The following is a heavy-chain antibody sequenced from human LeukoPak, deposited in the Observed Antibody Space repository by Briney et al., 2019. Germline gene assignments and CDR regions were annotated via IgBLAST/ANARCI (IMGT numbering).Heavy chain of an antibody. CDR1: GYTFTGYY. V-gene: IGHV1-2*06. Sequence: ASVKVSCKASGYTFTGYYMHWVRQAPGQGLEWMGRINPNSGGTNYAQKFQGRVTMTRDTSISTAYMELSRLRSDDTAVYYCARVTGDRRGHASDIWGQGTMVTVSS. J-gene: IGHJ3*02. D-gene: IGHD7-27*01. CDR2: INPNSGGT. CDR3: ARVTGDRRGHASDI.